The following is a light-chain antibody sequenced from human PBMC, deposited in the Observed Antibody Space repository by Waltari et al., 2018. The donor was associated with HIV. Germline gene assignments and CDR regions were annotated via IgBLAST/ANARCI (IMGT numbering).Light chain of an antibody. CDR2: EVN. CDR3: CSYARSRSLL. V-gene: IGLV2-23*02. Sequence: HSALTQPASVSGSSGQSITISCTGTSNDVGGFDLVSWYQHHPGKAPKLIIFEVNKRPSGVSNRFSGSKSGNTASLTISGLQTEDETDYYCCSYARSRSLLFGGGTKLTVL. CDR1: SNDVGGFDL. J-gene: IGLJ2*01.